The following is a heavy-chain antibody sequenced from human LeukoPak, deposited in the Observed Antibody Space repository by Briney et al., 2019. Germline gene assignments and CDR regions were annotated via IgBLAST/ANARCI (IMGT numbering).Heavy chain of an antibody. V-gene: IGHV4-34*01. D-gene: IGHD3-16*02. CDR3: ARGYRRLRLGELSLFDY. J-gene: IGHJ4*02. CDR1: GGSFSGYY. CDR2: INHSGSA. Sequence: SEILSLTCAVYGGSFSGYYWSWIRQPPGKGLEWIGEINHSGSANYNPSLKSRVTISVDTSKNQFSLKLSSVTAADTAVYYCARGYRRLRLGELSLFDYWGQGTLVTVSS.